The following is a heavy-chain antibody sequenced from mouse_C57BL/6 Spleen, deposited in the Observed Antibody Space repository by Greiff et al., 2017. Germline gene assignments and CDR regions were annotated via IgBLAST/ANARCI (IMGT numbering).Heavy chain of an antibody. D-gene: IGHD2-5*01. CDR3: ARSAYYSNYDAMDY. CDR1: GYTFTSYW. Sequence: VQLQQPGAELVRPGSSVKLSCKASGYTFTSYWMDWVKQRPGQGLEWIGNIYPSDSETHYNQKFKDKATLTVDKSSSTAYMQLSSLTSEDSAVYYGARSAYYSNYDAMDYWGQGTSVTVSS. J-gene: IGHJ4*01. CDR2: IYPSDSET. V-gene: IGHV1-61*01.